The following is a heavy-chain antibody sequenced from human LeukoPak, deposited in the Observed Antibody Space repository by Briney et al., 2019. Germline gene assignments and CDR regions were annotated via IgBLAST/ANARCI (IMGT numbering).Heavy chain of an antibody. V-gene: IGHV4-39*01. CDR1: VGSFSSSGDY. D-gene: IGHD6-13*01. J-gene: IGHJ4*02. CDR3: ARHGQQHLRPFDY. CDR2: IYYSRSP. Sequence: SDTLSLTCTVSVGSFSSSGDYCGWSRQPPGKGLEWIWRIYYSRSPHYNPSLKSHDTISVVTSQNQSSLKLSAVSAADTAVYYSARHGQQHLRPFDYWGQGSLVTVSS.